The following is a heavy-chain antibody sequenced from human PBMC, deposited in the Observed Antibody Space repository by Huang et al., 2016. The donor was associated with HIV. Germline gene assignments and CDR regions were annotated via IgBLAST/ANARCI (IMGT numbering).Heavy chain of an antibody. CDR3: ARVPSDLYSDY. J-gene: IGHJ4*02. CDR1: GSTFSIYG. Sequence: QVQLVQSGPEVKKPGASVKVSCKASGSTFSIYGISWVRQAPGQGPEWMGWVSGYGGVTETAQKFQGRVTMTTDTSTSTAYMDLRSMTADDTAVYYCARVPSDLYSDYWGQGTLVTVSS. D-gene: IGHD2-21*01. V-gene: IGHV1-18*01. CDR2: VSGYGGVT.